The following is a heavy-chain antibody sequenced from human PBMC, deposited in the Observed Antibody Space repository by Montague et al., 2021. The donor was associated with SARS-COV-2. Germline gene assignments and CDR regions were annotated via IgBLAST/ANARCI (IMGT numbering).Heavy chain of an antibody. CDR1: GASISNGGYT. D-gene: IGHD3-10*01. V-gene: IGHV4-30-2*01. J-gene: IGHJ5*02. CDR2: IYQSGTT. CDR3: ARSMIRGGLNWFDP. Sequence: TLSLTCAVSGASISNGGYTWSWIRRPPGKGLEWIGYIYQSGTTRYXPSPKCRVTMAVDKTKTQFSLQLNSVIAADTVIYFCARSMIRGGLNWFDPWGQGTLVTVSS.